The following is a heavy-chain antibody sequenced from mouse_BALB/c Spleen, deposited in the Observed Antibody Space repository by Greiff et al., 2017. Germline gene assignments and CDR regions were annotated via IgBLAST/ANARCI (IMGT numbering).Heavy chain of an antibody. V-gene: IGHV1-14*01. CDR3: ARCITTVVAPFDY. J-gene: IGHJ2*01. CDR1: GYTFTSYV. CDR2: INPYNDGT. Sequence: VQLQQPGAELVKPGASVKLSCKASGYTFTSYVMHWVKQKPGQGLEWIGYINPYNDGTKYNEKFKGKATLTSDKSSSTAYMELSSLTSEDSAVYYCARCITTVVAPFDYWGQGTTLTVSS. D-gene: IGHD1-1*01.